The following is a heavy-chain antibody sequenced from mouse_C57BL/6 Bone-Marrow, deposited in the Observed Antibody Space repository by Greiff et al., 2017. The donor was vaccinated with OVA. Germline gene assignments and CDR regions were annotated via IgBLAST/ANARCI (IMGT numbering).Heavy chain of an antibody. CDR3: ARTYYYGSKIDYAMDY. V-gene: IGHV1-82*01. D-gene: IGHD1-1*01. J-gene: IGHJ4*01. CDR1: GYAFSSSW. Sequence: QVQLKESGPELVKPGASVKISCKASGYAFSSSWMNWVKQRPGQGLEWIGRIYPGDGDTNYNGKFKGKATLTADKSSSTAYMQLSSLTSEDSAVYFCARTYYYGSKIDYAMDYWGQGTSVTVSS. CDR2: IYPGDGDT.